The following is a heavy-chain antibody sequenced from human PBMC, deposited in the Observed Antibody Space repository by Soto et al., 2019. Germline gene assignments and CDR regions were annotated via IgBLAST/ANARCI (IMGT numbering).Heavy chain of an antibody. Sequence: PGGSLRLSCATSGFTFSSSSMNWVRQAPGKRLEWVSSISGTSDYIDYADAVKGRFTISRDNAKNSLYLQMNSLRAEDTALYYCAKDMGVQYGSDDYYYGMDVCGQGTTVTVSS. CDR2: ISGTSDYI. CDR3: AKDMGVQYGSDDYYYGMDV. J-gene: IGHJ6*02. D-gene: IGHD3-16*01. V-gene: IGHV3-21*04. CDR1: GFTFSSSS.